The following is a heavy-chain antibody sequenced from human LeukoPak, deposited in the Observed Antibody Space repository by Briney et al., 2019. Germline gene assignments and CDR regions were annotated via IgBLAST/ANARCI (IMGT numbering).Heavy chain of an antibody. J-gene: IGHJ4*02. Sequence: PSETLSLTCTVSGGSISINSYYWGWIRQPPGKGLEWIGSFHYTGITNYNPSLKSRVTISVDKSKNQFSLKMTSVTAADTAVYYCAREDCSTTRCFNFDYWGQGILVTVSS. CDR2: FHYTGIT. D-gene: IGHD2-2*01. CDR3: AREDCSTTRCFNFDY. CDR1: GGSISINSYY. V-gene: IGHV4-39*07.